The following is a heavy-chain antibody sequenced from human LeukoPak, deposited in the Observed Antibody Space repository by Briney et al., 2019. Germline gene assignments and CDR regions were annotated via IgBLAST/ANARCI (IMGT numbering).Heavy chain of an antibody. CDR3: ARATPKNYGHTPGRYMDV. V-gene: IGHV4-59*01. CDR2: IYYSGST. Sequence: SETLSLTCTVSGGSISSYYWSWIRQPPGKGLEWIGYIYYSGSTNYNPSLKSRVTISVDTSKNQFSLKLSSVTAADTAVYYCARATPKNYGHTPGRYMDVWGKGTTVTISS. CDR1: GGSISSYY. D-gene: IGHD3-10*01. J-gene: IGHJ6*03.